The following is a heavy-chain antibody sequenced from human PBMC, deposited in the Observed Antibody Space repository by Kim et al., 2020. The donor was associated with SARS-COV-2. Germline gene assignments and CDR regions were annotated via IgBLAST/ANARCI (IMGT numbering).Heavy chain of an antibody. V-gene: IGHV3-33*01. D-gene: IGHD6-19*01. J-gene: IGHJ4*02. CDR1: GFTFSSYG. CDR2: IWYDGSNK. Sequence: GGSLRLSCAASGFTFSSYGMHWVRQAPGKGLEWVAVIWYDGSNKYYADSVKGRFTISRDNSKNTLYLQMNSLRAEDTAVYYCARRPGAVAATPHFDYWGQGTLVTVSS. CDR3: ARRPGAVAATPHFDY.